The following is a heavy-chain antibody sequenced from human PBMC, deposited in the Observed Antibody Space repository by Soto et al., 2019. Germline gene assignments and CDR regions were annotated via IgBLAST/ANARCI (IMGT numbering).Heavy chain of an antibody. CDR3: ARDPYDSSGHPRWTWFDP. CDR2: IYTSGST. J-gene: IGHJ5*02. D-gene: IGHD3-22*01. V-gene: IGHV4-4*07. Sequence: SETLSLTCTVSGGSISSYYWSWIRQPAGKGLEWIGRIYTSGSTNYNPSLKSRVTMSVDTSKNQFSLKLSSVTAADTAVYYCARDPYDSSGHPRWTWFDPWGQGTLVTVSS. CDR1: GGSISSYY.